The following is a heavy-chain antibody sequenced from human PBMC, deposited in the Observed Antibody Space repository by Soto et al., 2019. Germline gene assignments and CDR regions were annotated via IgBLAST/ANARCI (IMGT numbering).Heavy chain of an antibody. CDR2: ISSSGGST. J-gene: IGHJ4*02. CDR3: AKGWGEY. V-gene: IGHV3-23*01. CDR1: GFTFSSYT. D-gene: IGHD7-27*01. Sequence: EVQLLESGGGLVQPGGSLRLSCAASGFTFSSYTMSWVRQGPGKGLGWVSGISSSGGSTVYADSVKGRFTISRDNFKNTLYLQMNSLRAEDTAVYYCAKGWGEYWGQGTPVTVSS.